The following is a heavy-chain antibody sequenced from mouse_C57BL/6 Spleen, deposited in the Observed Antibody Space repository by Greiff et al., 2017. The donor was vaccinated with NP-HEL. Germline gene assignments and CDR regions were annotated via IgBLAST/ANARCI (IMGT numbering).Heavy chain of an antibody. Sequence: VHLVESGPELVKPGASVKISCKASGYTFTDYYINWVKQRPGQGLEWIGWIYPGSGNTKYNEKFKGKATLTVDTSSSPAYMQLSSLTSDDAAVYFCARPNYYGSILDYWGQGTTLTVSS. CDR3: ARPNYYGSILDY. CDR1: GYTFTDYY. J-gene: IGHJ2*01. D-gene: IGHD1-1*01. V-gene: IGHV1-84*01. CDR2: IYPGSGNT.